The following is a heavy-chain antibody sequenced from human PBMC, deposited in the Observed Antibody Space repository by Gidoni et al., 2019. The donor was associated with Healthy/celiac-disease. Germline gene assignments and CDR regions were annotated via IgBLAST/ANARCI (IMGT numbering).Heavy chain of an antibody. Sequence: EVQLVESGGGLVQLGGYLRVSSAASVFTFGDYERHRVRQATGKGFEWVSAIGNAGDTYYPGSVKGRFTISRENAKNSLYLQMNSLRAGDTAVYYCARRGSGGRVRRDGMDVWGQGTTVTVSS. D-gene: IGHD2-15*01. J-gene: IGHJ6*02. CDR3: ARRGSGGRVRRDGMDV. CDR2: IGNAGDT. V-gene: IGHV3-13*04. CDR1: VFTFGDYE.